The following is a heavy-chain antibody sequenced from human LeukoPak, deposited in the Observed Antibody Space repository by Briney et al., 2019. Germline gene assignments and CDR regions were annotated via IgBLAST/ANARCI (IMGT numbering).Heavy chain of an antibody. CDR3: ASSIAVAGTYFDY. J-gene: IGHJ4*02. V-gene: IGHV3-7*01. CDR1: GFTFSSYW. Sequence: GGSLRLSCAASGFTFSSYWMSWFRQAPGKGLEWVANIKQDGSEKYYVDSVKGRFTISRDNAKNSLYLQMNSLRAEDTAVYYCASSIAVAGTYFDYWGQGTLVTVSS. D-gene: IGHD6-19*01. CDR2: IKQDGSEK.